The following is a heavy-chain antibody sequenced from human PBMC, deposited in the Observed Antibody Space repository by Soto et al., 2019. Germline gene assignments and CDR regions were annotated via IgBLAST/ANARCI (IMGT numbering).Heavy chain of an antibody. V-gene: IGHV1-69*13. D-gene: IGHD3-10*01. CDR3: ARVGPMVRGVIAAFAI. CDR1: GGSFSSYA. Sequence: GASVKVSCKACGGSFSSYAISWVRQAPGQGLEWMGGIIPIFGTANYAQKFQGRVTITADESTSTAYMELSSLRSEDTAVYYCARVGPMVRGVIAAFAIWGQGTMVTVSS. CDR2: IIPIFGTA. J-gene: IGHJ3*02.